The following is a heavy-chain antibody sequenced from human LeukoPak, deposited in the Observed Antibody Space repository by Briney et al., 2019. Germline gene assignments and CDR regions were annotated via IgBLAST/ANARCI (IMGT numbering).Heavy chain of an antibody. D-gene: IGHD4-17*01. CDR3: ARLHDYGDYYADH. CDR2: IYYGGST. V-gene: IGHV4-39*01. CDR1: GGSLRSNSYW. J-gene: IGHJ5*02. Sequence: SETLSLTCIVSGGSLRSNSYWWGWIRQPPGRGLEWLGSIYYGGSTYYSPSLKSRVSISVDTSKNQFSLKLSSVTAADTAVYYCARLHDYGDYYADHWGQGTLVTVSS.